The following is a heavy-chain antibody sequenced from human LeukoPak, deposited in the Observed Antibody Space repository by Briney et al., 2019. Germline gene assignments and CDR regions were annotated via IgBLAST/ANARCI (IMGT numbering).Heavy chain of an antibody. CDR1: GGSISSGSYY. Sequence: SETLSLTCTVSGGSISSGSYYWSWIRQPAGKGLEWIGRIYTSGSTNYNPSLKSRVTISVDTSKNQFSLKLSSVTAADTAVYYCAGGKATFDYWGQGTLVTVSS. D-gene: IGHD3-16*01. CDR2: IYTSGST. CDR3: AGGKATFDY. J-gene: IGHJ4*02. V-gene: IGHV4-61*02.